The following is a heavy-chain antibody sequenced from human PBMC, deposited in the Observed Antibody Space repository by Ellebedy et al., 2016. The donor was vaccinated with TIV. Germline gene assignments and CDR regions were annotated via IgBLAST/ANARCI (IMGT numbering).Heavy chain of an antibody. CDR1: GYTFTSYG. Sequence: AASVKVSCKASGYTFTSYGIILVRQAPGQGLEWMGWISAYNDNTNYAQKLQGRVTMTTDTSTSTAYMELRSLRSDDTAVYYCGRDGGQGVGAVGKWGQGTLVTVSS. D-gene: IGHD1-26*01. CDR3: GRDGGQGVGAVGK. V-gene: IGHV1-18*04. CDR2: ISAYNDNT. J-gene: IGHJ4*02.